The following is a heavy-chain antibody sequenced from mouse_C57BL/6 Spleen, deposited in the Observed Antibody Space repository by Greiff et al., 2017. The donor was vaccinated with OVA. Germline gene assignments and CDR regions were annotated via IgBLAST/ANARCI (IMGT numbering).Heavy chain of an antibody. Sequence: EVQVVESGGGLVKPGGSLKLSCAASGFTFSSYTMSWVRQTPEKRLEWVATISGGGGNTYYPDSVKGRFTISRDNAKNTLYLQMSSLRSEDTALYYCARQDYYGSRGYFDVWGTGTTVTVSS. CDR1: GFTFSSYT. V-gene: IGHV5-9*01. D-gene: IGHD1-1*01. CDR2: ISGGGGNT. J-gene: IGHJ1*03. CDR3: ARQDYYGSRGYFDV.